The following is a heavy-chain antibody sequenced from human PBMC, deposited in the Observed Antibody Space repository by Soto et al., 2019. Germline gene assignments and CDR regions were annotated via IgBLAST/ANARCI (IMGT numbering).Heavy chain of an antibody. CDR1: GFTFCSYA. J-gene: IGHJ5*02. CDR2: ISGSGGST. Sequence: GGAPRLSCAAPGFTFCSYALSWVPQAPGEGLEWVSAISGSGGSTYYADSVKGRFTISRDNSKNTLYLQMNSLRAEDTAVYYCAKTEGIAARPGWFDPWGQGTLVTVSS. CDR3: AKTEGIAARPGWFDP. V-gene: IGHV3-23*01. D-gene: IGHD6-6*01.